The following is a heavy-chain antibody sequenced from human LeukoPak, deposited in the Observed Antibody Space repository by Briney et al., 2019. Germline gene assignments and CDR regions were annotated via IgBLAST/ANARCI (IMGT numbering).Heavy chain of an antibody. Sequence: PSETLSLTCAVSGYSISSGYYWGWIRQPPGKGLEWIGSIYYSGSTYYNPSLKSRVTISVDTSKNQFSLKLSSVTAADTAVYYCARHRILLLWFGEAPGPLFDYWGQGTLVTVSS. CDR3: ARHRILLLWFGEAPGPLFDY. CDR1: GYSISSGYY. CDR2: IYYSGST. J-gene: IGHJ4*02. D-gene: IGHD3-10*01. V-gene: IGHV4-38-2*01.